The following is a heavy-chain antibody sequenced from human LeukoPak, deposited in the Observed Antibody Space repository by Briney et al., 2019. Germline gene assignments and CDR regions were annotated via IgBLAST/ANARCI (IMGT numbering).Heavy chain of an antibody. D-gene: IGHD1-26*01. CDR2: IYYSGST. Sequence: TSETLSLTCTVSGGSISSSSYYWGWIRQPPGEGLEWIGSIYYSGSTYYNPSLKSRVTISVDTSKNQFSLKLSSVTAADTAVYYCASTSPIDAFDIWGQGTMVTVSS. CDR1: GGSISSSSYY. J-gene: IGHJ3*02. CDR3: ASTSPIDAFDI. V-gene: IGHV4-39*01.